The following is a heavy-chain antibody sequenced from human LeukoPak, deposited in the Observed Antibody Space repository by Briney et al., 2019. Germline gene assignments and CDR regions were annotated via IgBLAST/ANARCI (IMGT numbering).Heavy chain of an antibody. V-gene: IGHV4-31*03. CDR2: IYYSGST. J-gene: IGHJ5*02. CDR1: GGSISSGGYY. CDR3: ARVGREVVPAATSNWFDP. Sequence: PSQTLSLTCTVPGGSISSGGYYWSWIRQHPGKGLEWIGYIYYSGSTYYNPSLKSRVTISVDTSKNQFSLKLSSVTAADTAVYYCARVGREVVPAATSNWFDPWGQGTLVTVSS. D-gene: IGHD2-2*01.